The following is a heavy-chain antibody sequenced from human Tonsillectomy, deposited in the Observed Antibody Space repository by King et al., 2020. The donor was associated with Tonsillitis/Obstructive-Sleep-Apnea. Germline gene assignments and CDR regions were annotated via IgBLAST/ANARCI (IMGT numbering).Heavy chain of an antibody. CDR3: AKDLGTHGGGATLDC. J-gene: IGHJ4*02. Sequence: VQLVESGGGLVQPGGSLRLSCAASRVTFSNHAMSWVRQAPGKGLEWVSSISDDGGAAYYAASVRGRFTISRDNSKNTLYLQMNSLRAEDTAVYFCAKDLGTHGGGATLDCWGQGTLVTVSS. CDR2: ISDDGGAA. D-gene: IGHD1-7*01. V-gene: IGHV3-23*04. CDR1: RVTFSNHA.